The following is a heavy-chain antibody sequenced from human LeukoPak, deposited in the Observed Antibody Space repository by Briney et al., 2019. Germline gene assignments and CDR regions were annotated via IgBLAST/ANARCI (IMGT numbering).Heavy chain of an antibody. Sequence: GGSLRLSCAASGFTFSSYAMSWVRQVPGKGLEWVSAISGSGSDTYYADSVKGRFTISRDNSKKTAYLQMNSLRAEDTAVYYCAKDSGVSDIHVFDYWGQGTLVTVSS. D-gene: IGHD3-9*01. CDR3: AKDSGVSDIHVFDY. J-gene: IGHJ4*02. CDR1: GFTFSSYA. CDR2: ISGSGSDT. V-gene: IGHV3-23*01.